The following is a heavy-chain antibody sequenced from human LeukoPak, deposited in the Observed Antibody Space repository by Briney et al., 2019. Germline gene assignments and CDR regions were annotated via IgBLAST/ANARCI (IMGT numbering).Heavy chain of an antibody. CDR2: MIPNSGNT. Sequence: ASVKVSCKASGYTFTSYDINWVRQATGQGLEWMGWMIPNSGNTGYAQKFQGRVTMTRNTSISTAYMELSSLRSEDTAVYYCARGKYYDFWSGYFYYYYGMDVWGQGTTVTVSS. J-gene: IGHJ6*02. D-gene: IGHD3-3*01. V-gene: IGHV1-8*01. CDR1: GYTFTSYD. CDR3: ARGKYYDFWSGYFYYYYGMDV.